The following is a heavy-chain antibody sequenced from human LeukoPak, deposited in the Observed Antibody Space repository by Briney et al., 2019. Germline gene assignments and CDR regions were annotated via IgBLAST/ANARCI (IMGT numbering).Heavy chain of an antibody. J-gene: IGHJ4*02. Sequence: GGSLRLSCAASGFTFSSYAMSWVRQAPGKGLEWVSAISGSGGNTYYANSVQGRFTISRDNSKNTLYLQMNSLRAEDTAVYYCARGGGTAYSSSWFDCWGQGSLVTVSS. D-gene: IGHD6-13*01. CDR3: ARGGGTAYSSSWFDC. V-gene: IGHV3-23*01. CDR1: GFTFSSYA. CDR2: ISGSGGNT.